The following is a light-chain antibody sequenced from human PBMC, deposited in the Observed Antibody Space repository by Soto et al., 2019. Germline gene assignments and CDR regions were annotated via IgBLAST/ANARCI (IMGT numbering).Light chain of an antibody. J-gene: IGKJ5*01. V-gene: IGKV3-20*01. CDR1: QSVSSSY. Sequence: EIVMTQSPATLSVSPGERAPLSCRASQSVSSSYLAWYQQKPGQAPRVLIYGASSRATGIPDRFSGSGSGTDFTLTISSLQSEDFEVYYCQQYVTSAITFGQGTRLEIK. CDR3: QQYVTSAIT. CDR2: GAS.